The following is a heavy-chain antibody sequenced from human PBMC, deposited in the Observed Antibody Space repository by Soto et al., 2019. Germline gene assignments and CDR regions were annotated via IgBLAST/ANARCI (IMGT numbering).Heavy chain of an antibody. Sequence: GGSLRLSCAASGFVFSRYAMHWVRLAPGKGLEWVALISYDGSDIYYADSVKGRFTISRDNSKNTVYLQMNSLRADDTAVYYCVRDRSILTGSLDYWGQGTLVTVSS. J-gene: IGHJ4*02. CDR2: ISYDGSDI. CDR3: VRDRSILTGSLDY. D-gene: IGHD3-9*01. CDR1: GFVFSRYA. V-gene: IGHV3-30*04.